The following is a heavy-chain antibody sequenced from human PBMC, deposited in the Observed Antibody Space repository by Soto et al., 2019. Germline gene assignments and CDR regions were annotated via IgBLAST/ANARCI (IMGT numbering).Heavy chain of an antibody. CDR1: GGTFSSYA. D-gene: IGHD2-2*01. CDR3: FSDSGVVGVANEYYDYAMEV. Sequence: ASVKDSSKASGGTFSSYAISWVRQAPGQGLEWMGGIIPIFGTANYAQKFQGRVTITADESTSTAYRELSSLRSEETDVYYCFSDSGVVGVANEYYDYAMEVGGHLPTVTV. CDR2: IIPIFGTA. V-gene: IGHV1-69*01. J-gene: IGHJ6*02.